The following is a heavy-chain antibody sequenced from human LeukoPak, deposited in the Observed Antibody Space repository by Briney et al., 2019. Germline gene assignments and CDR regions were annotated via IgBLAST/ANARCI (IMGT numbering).Heavy chain of an antibody. V-gene: IGHV1-24*01. CDR2: FDPEDGET. J-gene: IGHJ4*02. CDR1: GGTFISYA. Sequence: ASVKVSCKASGGTFISYAISWVRQAPGKGLEWMGGFDPEDGETIYAQKFQGRVTMTEDTSTDTAYMELSSLRSEDTAVYYCARDRWGGSSWYVPPDYWGQGTLVTVSS. CDR3: ARDRWGGSSWYVPPDY. D-gene: IGHD6-13*01.